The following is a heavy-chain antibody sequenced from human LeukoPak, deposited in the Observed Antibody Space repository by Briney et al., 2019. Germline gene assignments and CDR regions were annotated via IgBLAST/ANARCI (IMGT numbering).Heavy chain of an antibody. CDR2: FDPEDGET. Sequence: ASVKVSCKVSGYTLTELSMHWVRQAPGKGLEWMGGFDPEDGETIYAQKFQGRVTMTEDTSTDTAYMELSSLRSEDTAVYYCARDPTSYHYDFWSGYGYNWFDPWGQGTLVTVSS. CDR1: GYTLTELS. D-gene: IGHD3-3*01. V-gene: IGHV1-24*01. CDR3: ARDPTSYHYDFWSGYGYNWFDP. J-gene: IGHJ5*02.